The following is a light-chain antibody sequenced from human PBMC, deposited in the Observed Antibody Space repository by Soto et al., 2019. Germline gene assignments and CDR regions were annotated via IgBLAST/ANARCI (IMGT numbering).Light chain of an antibody. CDR3: QQYGSSPGT. J-gene: IGKJ1*01. CDR1: QSVSSSY. CDR2: GAS. V-gene: IGKV3-20*01. Sequence: ELVLTQSPGTLSLSPGERATLSCRASQSVSSSYLAWYQQKPGQAPRLLIYGASSRATGIPDRFSGSGSGTDFTLTISRLEPEDFAVCYCQQYGSSPGTFGQGTKVDIK.